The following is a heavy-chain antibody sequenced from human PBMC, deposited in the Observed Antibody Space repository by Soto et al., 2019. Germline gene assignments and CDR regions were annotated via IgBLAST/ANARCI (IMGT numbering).Heavy chain of an antibody. CDR2: IKHDTSEA. CDR1: GGKVSDYV. Sequence: WGSLRLACAASGGKVSDYVMSWVRQDPGKGLEWVGNIKHDTSEAHYADSVKGRFTITRDNIKNFLFLQMNGLRSDDTASYYCARDGLLFSGPYRPSRFDYWGLGTLVTVSS. V-gene: IGHV3-7*03. CDR3: ARDGLLFSGPYRPSRFDY. D-gene: IGHD3-16*02. J-gene: IGHJ4*02.